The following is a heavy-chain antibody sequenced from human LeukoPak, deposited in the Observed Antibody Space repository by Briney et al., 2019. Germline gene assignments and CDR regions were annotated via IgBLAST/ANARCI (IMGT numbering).Heavy chain of an antibody. V-gene: IGHV3-48*01. Sequence: GGSLRLSCAASGFTFSSYSMNWVRQAPGKGLEGVSYISSSSSTIYYADSVKGRFTISRDNAKTSLYLQMNSLRAEDTAVYYCARGAVAPPAYYMDVWGKGTTVTVSS. CDR1: GFTFSSYS. CDR3: ARGAVAPPAYYMDV. CDR2: ISSSSSTI. J-gene: IGHJ6*03. D-gene: IGHD6-19*01.